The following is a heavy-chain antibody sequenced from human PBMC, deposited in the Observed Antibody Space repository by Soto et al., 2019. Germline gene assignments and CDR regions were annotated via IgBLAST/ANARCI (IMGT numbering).Heavy chain of an antibody. J-gene: IGHJ4*02. CDR1: GFTFSSFA. D-gene: IGHD3-22*01. Sequence: GGSLRLSCAASGFTFSSFAMHWVRQAPGKGLEWVAVIWYDGNNKYYADSVKGRFTISRDNSKNTLYLQMNSLRAEDTAVYYCAKNYYDSSGYYYGYFDYWGQGTLVTVSS. V-gene: IGHV3-33*06. CDR2: IWYDGNNK. CDR3: AKNYYDSSGYYYGYFDY.